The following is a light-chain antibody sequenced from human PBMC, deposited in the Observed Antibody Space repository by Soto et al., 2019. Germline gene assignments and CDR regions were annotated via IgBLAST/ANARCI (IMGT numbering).Light chain of an antibody. CDR2: AAS. CDR3: QQYYSYPRT. J-gene: IGKJ1*01. CDR1: QGISSW. Sequence: DIQMTPSPSSVSASVGDRVTITCRASQGISSWLAWYQQTPGKAPELLIYAASTLQSGVPSRFSGSGSGTDFTLTISCLQSEDFATYYCQQYYSYPRTFGQGTKVDIK. V-gene: IGKV1-12*01.